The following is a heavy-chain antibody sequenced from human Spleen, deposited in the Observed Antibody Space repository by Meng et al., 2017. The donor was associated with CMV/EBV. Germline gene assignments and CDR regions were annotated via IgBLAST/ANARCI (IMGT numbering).Heavy chain of an antibody. Sequence: ASVKVSCKASGYTFTGYYMHWVRQAPGQGLEWMGWINPNSGGTNYAQKFQGRVTMTRDTSISTAYMELSRLRSDDTAVYYCARTAYYYDSSGYSPYNWFDPWGQGTLVTVSS. V-gene: IGHV1-2*02. CDR1: GYTFTGYY. CDR3: ARTAYYYDSSGYSPYNWFDP. J-gene: IGHJ5*02. CDR2: INPNSGGT. D-gene: IGHD3-22*01.